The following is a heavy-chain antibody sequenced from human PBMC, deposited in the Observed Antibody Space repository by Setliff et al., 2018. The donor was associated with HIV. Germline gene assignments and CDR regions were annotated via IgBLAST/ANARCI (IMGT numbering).Heavy chain of an antibody. D-gene: IGHD3-10*01. CDR2: IGSLGDK. V-gene: IGHV3-11*03. J-gene: IGHJ4*02. Sequence: GGSLRLSCVGSGFTFNDYHISWIRQAPGKGLEWISYIGSLGDKEYADSVKGRFTISRDNARKSVYLQMNSLRAEDTAVYYCARLLRGGGDYFDYWGQGTLVTVSS. CDR3: ARLLRGGGDYFDY. CDR1: GFTFNDYH.